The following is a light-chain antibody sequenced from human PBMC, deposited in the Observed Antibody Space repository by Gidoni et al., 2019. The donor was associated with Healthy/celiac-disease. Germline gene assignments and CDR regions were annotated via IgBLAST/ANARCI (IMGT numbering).Light chain of an antibody. V-gene: IGKV3-15*01. CDR1: QSVSSN. CDR3: QQYNNWPLT. J-gene: IGKJ4*01. CDR2: GAS. Sequence: DIVMTQSPATLSVSPGERATLSCRASQSVSSNLAWYQQKPGQAPRLLIYGASTRATGIPARFSGSGSGTEFTLTISSLHSEDFAVYYCQQYNNWPLTFGGGTKVEIK.